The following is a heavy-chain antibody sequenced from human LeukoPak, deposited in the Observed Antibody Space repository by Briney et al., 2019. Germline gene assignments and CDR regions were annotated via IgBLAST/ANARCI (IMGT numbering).Heavy chain of an antibody. CDR2: IAYYASKA. Sequence: GGSLRLSRTPPGLTFSSYGMHWVRQAPGKALEWLAVIAYYASKAYYADSVKGRFTISRDNSKNTLFLQMNSLRAEDTAIYYCAKNRVPNAITPDSWGQGTLVTVS. D-gene: IGHD2-8*01. V-gene: IGHV3-30*18. J-gene: IGHJ5*01. CDR3: AKNRVPNAITPDS. CDR1: GLTFSSYG.